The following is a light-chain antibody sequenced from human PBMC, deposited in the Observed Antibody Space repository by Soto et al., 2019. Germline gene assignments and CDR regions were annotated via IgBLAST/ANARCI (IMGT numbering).Light chain of an antibody. CDR1: QSVSSSY. CDR2: GAS. V-gene: IGKV3-20*01. CDR3: QQYGSSSLT. J-gene: IGKJ4*01. Sequence: EIVLTQSPGTLSLSPGERATLSCRASQSVSSSYLAWYQQKPGQAPRLLIYGASSRATGITDRFSGSGSGTDFTLTISRLEPEDFAVYYCQQYGSSSLTFGGGPKVEIK.